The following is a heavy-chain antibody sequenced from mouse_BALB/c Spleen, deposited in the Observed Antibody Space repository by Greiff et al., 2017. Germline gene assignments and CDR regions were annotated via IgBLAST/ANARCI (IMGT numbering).Heavy chain of an antibody. V-gene: IGHV1-7*01. CDR1: GYTFTSYW. J-gene: IGHJ1*01. Sequence: VQLQQSGAELAKPGASVKMSCKASGYTFTSYWMHWVKQRPGQGLEWIGYINPSTGYTEYNQKFKDKATLTADKSSSTAYMQLSSLTSEDSAVYYCARHVKHFDVWGAGTTGTGSS. CDR3: ARHVKHFDV. CDR2: INPSTGYT.